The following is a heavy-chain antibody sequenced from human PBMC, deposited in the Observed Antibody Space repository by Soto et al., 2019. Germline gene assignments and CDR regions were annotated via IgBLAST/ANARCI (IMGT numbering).Heavy chain of an antibody. CDR2: INGSGGYT. Sequence: EVQLLESGGGLVQPGGSLRLSCAASGFTFSSYAMCWVRQAPGKGLEWVSTINGSGGYTYYADSVKGRFTISRDNSKNTRYLQMNSLRAEDTAVYYCATDRQSGSYYGGDYWGQGTLVTVSS. V-gene: IGHV3-23*01. CDR3: ATDRQSGSYYGGDY. CDR1: GFTFSSYA. D-gene: IGHD1-26*01. J-gene: IGHJ4*02.